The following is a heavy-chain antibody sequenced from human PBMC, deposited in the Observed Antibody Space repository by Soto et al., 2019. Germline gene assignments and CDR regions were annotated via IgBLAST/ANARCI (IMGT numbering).Heavy chain of an antibody. CDR1: GYTFTSYY. J-gene: IGHJ6*03. CDR3: ARVGATSIKSYYYYYMDV. D-gene: IGHD2-15*01. CDR2: INPSGGST. Sequence: GASVKLSCKGSGYTFTSYYMHWVRQAPGQGLEWMGIINPSGGSTSYAQKFQGRVTMTRDTSTSTVYMELSSLRSEDTAVYYCARVGATSIKSYYYYYMDVWGKGTTVTVSS. V-gene: IGHV1-46*03.